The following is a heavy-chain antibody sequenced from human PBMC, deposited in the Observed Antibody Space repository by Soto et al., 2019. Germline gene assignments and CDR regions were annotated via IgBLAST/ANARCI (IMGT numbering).Heavy chain of an antibody. Sequence: GGSLRLSCAASGFTFSSYAMSWVRQAPGKGLEWVSAISGSGGSTYYADSVKGRFTISRDNSKNTLYLQMNSLRAEDTAVYYCAKAGCSGGSCYTSPFDYWGKGPLVTVSS. V-gene: IGHV3-23*01. J-gene: IGHJ4*02. CDR1: GFTFSSYA. CDR2: ISGSGGST. D-gene: IGHD2-15*01. CDR3: AKAGCSGGSCYTSPFDY.